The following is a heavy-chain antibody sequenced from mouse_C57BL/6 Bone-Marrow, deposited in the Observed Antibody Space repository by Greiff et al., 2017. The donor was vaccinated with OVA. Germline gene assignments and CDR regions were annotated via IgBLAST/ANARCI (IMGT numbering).Heavy chain of an antibody. Sequence: QVQLKESGPGLVTPSQSLSITCTVSGFSLTSYGVSWVRQPPGKGLEWLGEICGDGSTNKHSALISRLSISKNNSKSQVCLKLNCLHTDDTATYYCAKIGWDVFDYWGQGTTLTVSS. V-gene: IGHV2-3*01. CDR3: AKIGWDVFDY. D-gene: IGHD4-1*01. J-gene: IGHJ2*01. CDR1: GFSLTSYG. CDR2: ICGDGST.